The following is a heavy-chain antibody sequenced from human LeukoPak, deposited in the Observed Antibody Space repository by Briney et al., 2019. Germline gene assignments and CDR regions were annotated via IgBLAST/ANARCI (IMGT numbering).Heavy chain of an antibody. CDR2: VDHTGST. V-gene: IGHV4-59*01. J-gene: IGHJ6*03. D-gene: IGHD4-11*01. CDR1: DDSITMYY. CDR3: ARGRVSSSTWYSTYYYYFYMDV. Sequence: SETLSLTCSVSDDSITMYYWTWIRQPPGKGLEWIGYVDHTGSTNFNPSLNGRVGISRDTSKNLFSLRLRSVTAADTAVYFCARGRVSSSTWYSTYYYYFYMDVWGKGTTVTVSS.